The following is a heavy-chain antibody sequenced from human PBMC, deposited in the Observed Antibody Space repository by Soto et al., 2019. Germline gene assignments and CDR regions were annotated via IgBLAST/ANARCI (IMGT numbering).Heavy chain of an antibody. D-gene: IGHD3-3*01. CDR2: IYPGDSDT. Sequence: GESLKISCKGSGYSFTSYWIGWVRQMPGKGLEWMGIIYPGDSDTRYSPSFQGKVTISADKSISTAYLQWSSLKASDTAMYYCARGVTIVGVVTPSWFDPWGQGTLVTVSS. V-gene: IGHV5-51*01. J-gene: IGHJ5*02. CDR3: ARGVTIVGVVTPSWFDP. CDR1: GYSFTSYW.